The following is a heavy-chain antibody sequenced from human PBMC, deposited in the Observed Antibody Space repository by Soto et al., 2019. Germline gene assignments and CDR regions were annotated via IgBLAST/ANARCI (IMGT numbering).Heavy chain of an antibody. CDR2: INAGNGNT. V-gene: IGHV1-3*01. D-gene: IGHD5-12*01. J-gene: IGHJ1*01. CDR1: GYTFTSYA. Sequence: ASVKVSCKASGYTFTSYAMLWVRQAPGQRLEWMGWINAGNGNTKYSQKFQGRVTITRDTSASTAYMELSSLRSEDTAVYYCARAQHLELATPWGQRTLVTVSS. CDR3: ARAQHLELATP.